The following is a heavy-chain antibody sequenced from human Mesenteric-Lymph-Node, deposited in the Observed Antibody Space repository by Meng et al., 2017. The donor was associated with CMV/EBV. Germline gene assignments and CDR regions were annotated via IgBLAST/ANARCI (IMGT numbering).Heavy chain of an antibody. CDR2: INSGSSII. CDR1: GFIFSDYY. Sequence: GGSLRLSCAASGFIFSDYYMSWIRQAPGKGLEWVSYINSGSSIIYYADSVKGRFTISRDNAKNSVYLQMNSLRAEDTAVYYCAVTYYDSSGTTRFDPWGQGTLVTVSS. CDR3: AVTYYDSSGTTRFDP. J-gene: IGHJ5*02. V-gene: IGHV3-11*04. D-gene: IGHD3-22*01.